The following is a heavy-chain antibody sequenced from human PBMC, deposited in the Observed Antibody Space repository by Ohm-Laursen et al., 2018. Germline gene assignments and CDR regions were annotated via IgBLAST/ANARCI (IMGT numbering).Heavy chain of an antibody. D-gene: IGHD3-22*01. CDR2: ISSSSSYI. Sequence: SLRLSCAAFGFTFSSYSMNWVRQAPGKGLEWVSSISSSSSYIYYADSVKGRFTISRDNAKNSLYLQMNSLRAEDTAVYFCAKSFRFYDSSGYYHFDYWGQGTLVTVSS. J-gene: IGHJ4*02. CDR1: GFTFSSYS. V-gene: IGHV3-21*04. CDR3: AKSFRFYDSSGYYHFDY.